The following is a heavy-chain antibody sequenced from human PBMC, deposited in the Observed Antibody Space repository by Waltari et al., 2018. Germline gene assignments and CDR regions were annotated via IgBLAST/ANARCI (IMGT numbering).Heavy chain of an antibody. D-gene: IGHD1-20*01. Sequence: QVQLQESGPGLGKPSQTLSLPCTVTGGSISSGSSYWSWIRQPAGKGLEWIGYIYTSGSTNYNPSLKSRVTISVDTSKNQFSLKLSSVTAADTAVYYCARGGLTGIDYWGQGTLVTVSS. V-gene: IGHV4-61*09. CDR3: ARGGLTGIDY. CDR1: GGSISSGSSY. J-gene: IGHJ4*02. CDR2: IYTSGST.